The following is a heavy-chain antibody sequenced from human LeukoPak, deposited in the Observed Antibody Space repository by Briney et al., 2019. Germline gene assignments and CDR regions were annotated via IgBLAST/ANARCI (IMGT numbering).Heavy chain of an antibody. Sequence: GGSLRLSCAASGFTFSTYWMSWVRQAPGKGPEWVANIKQDGSEKYYVDSVEGRFSISRDNAKNSLFLQMNNLRAEDTAVYYCARVIIIRGPFDYWGQGTLVTVSS. CDR3: ARVIIIRGPFDY. V-gene: IGHV3-7*03. CDR1: GFTFSTYW. D-gene: IGHD3-10*01. CDR2: IKQDGSEK. J-gene: IGHJ4*02.